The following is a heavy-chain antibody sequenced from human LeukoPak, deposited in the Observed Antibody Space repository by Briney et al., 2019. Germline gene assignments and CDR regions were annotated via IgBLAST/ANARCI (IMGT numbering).Heavy chain of an antibody. J-gene: IGHJ4*02. D-gene: IGHD3-22*01. Sequence: ASETLSLTCAVSGGSISSGGYSWSWIRQPPGKGLEWIGYIYHSGSTYYNPSLKSRVTISVDRSKNQFSLKLGSVTAADTAVYYCARSSLYSSGYYRWGQGTLVTVSS. CDR3: ARSSLYSSGYYR. CDR1: GGSISSGGYS. CDR2: IYHSGST. V-gene: IGHV4-30-2*01.